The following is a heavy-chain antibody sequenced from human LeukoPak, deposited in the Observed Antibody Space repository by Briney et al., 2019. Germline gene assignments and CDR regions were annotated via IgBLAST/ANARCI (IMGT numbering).Heavy chain of an antibody. Sequence: SVKVSCKASGYTFTSYGISWVRQAPGQGLEWMGWISAYNGNTNYAQKLQGRVTMTTDTSTSTAYMELRSLRSDDTAVYYCARVGYYGSGSYDFGYWGQGTLVTVSS. D-gene: IGHD3-10*01. J-gene: IGHJ4*02. V-gene: IGHV1-18*01. CDR2: ISAYNGNT. CDR3: ARVGYYGSGSYDFGY. CDR1: GYTFTSYG.